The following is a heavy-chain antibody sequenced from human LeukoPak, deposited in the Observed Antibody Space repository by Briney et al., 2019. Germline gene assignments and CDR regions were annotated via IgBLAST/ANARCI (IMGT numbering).Heavy chain of an antibody. D-gene: IGHD3-22*01. CDR3: ARESKVYYDSSGSLGAFDI. J-gene: IGHJ3*02. V-gene: IGHV1-2*02. Sequence: GASVKVSCKASGYTFTGYYMHWVRQAPGQGLEWMGWINPNSGGTNYAQKFQGRVTMTRDTSISTAYMELSSLRSEDTAVYYCARESKVYYDSSGSLGAFDIWGQGTMVTVSS. CDR2: INPNSGGT. CDR1: GYTFTGYY.